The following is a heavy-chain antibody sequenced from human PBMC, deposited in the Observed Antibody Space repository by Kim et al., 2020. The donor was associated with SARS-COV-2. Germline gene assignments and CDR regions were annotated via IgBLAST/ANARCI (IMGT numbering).Heavy chain of an antibody. Sequence: GGSLRLSCAASGFRFTSYGMSWVRQAPGKGLEWVSAISYNGGNTYYADSVEGRFTISKDNSRNTLYLQMNSLRADDTAVYYCAKVSYFGCSFYFGYVGRG. J-gene: IGHJ4*02. V-gene: IGHV3-23*01. CDR3: AKVSYFGCSFYFGY. CDR2: ISYNGGNT. CDR1: GFRFTSYG. D-gene: IGHD3-10*01.